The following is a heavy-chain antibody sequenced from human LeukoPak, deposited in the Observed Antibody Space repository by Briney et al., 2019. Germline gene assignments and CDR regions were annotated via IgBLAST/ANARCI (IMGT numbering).Heavy chain of an antibody. Sequence: PETLSLTCTVSGGSISSYYWSWIRQPAGKGLEWIGRIYTSGSTNYNPSLKSRVTMSVDTSKNQFSLKLSSMIAADTAVYYCARVSSSWYQDWYFDLWGRGTLVTVPS. CDR2: IYTSGST. V-gene: IGHV4-4*07. CDR3: ARVSSSWYQDWYFDL. D-gene: IGHD6-13*01. J-gene: IGHJ2*01. CDR1: GGSISSYY.